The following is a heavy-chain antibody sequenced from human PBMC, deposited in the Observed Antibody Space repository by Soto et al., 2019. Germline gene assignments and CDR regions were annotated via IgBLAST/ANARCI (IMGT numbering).Heavy chain of an antibody. CDR3: ARDHCSGGSCYSYYYYYYMDV. D-gene: IGHD2-15*01. CDR2: INAGNGNT. V-gene: IGHV1-3*01. Sequence: ASVKVSCKASGYTFTSYAMHWVRQAPGQRLEWMGWINAGNGNTKYSQKFQGRVTITRDTSASTAYMELSSLRSEDTAVYYCARDHCSGGSCYSYYYYYYMDVWGKGTTVTVSS. CDR1: GYTFTSYA. J-gene: IGHJ6*03.